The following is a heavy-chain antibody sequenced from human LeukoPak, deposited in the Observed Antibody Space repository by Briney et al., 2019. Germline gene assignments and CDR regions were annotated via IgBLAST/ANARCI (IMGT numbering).Heavy chain of an antibody. CDR2: ISSSGSTI. V-gene: IGHV3-48*04. J-gene: IGHJ4*02. CDR3: ARGGYYYDSSGYRTHDY. Sequence: GGSLRLSCAASGFTFSSYSMSWVRQAPGKGLELVSYISSSGSTIYYADSVRGRFTISRDNAKSSLYLQMNSLRAEDTAVYYCARGGYYYDSSGYRTHDYWGQGTLVTVSS. CDR1: GFTFSSYS. D-gene: IGHD3-22*01.